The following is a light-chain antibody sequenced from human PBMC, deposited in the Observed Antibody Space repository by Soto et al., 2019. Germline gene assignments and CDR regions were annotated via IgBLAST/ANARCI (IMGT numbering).Light chain of an antibody. CDR2: GAS. CDR1: QSVSSN. CDR3: QQYNYLPPYT. Sequence: EIVMTQSPATLSVSPGERATLSCRASQSVSSNLAWYQQKPGQAPRLLIYGASTRATGIPARFSGSGSGTEFTHTISSLQSEDFAVYYCQQYNYLPPYTFGQGTKLEIK. J-gene: IGKJ2*01. V-gene: IGKV3-15*01.